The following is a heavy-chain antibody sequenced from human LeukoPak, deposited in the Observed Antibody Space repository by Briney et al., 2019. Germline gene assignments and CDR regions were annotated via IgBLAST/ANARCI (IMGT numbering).Heavy chain of an antibody. CDR1: GFTFSTSA. CDR3: ARDIAYDSSGYYSPHFDY. Sequence: GGSLRLSCAASGFTFSTSAMSWVRQAPGKGLEWVSSIIDSGGNTYYADSVRGRFTISRDNSKNTLYLHMNSLRAEDTAVYYCARDIAYDSSGYYSPHFDYWGQGTLVTVSS. V-gene: IGHV3-23*01. CDR2: IIDSGGNT. D-gene: IGHD3-22*01. J-gene: IGHJ4*02.